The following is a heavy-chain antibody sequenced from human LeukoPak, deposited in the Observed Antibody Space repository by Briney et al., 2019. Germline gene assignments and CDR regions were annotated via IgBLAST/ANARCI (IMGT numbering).Heavy chain of an antibody. CDR2: ISWNSGSV. J-gene: IGHJ4*02. D-gene: IGHD2-21*01. V-gene: IGHV3-9*01. CDR3: AKAVNSYYFDY. CDR1: GFTFDDYA. Sequence: PGGSLRLSCAASGFTFDDYAMHWVRQAPGKGLEWVSGISWNSGSVGYADSVKGRFTISRDNAKNSLYLQMNSLRAEDTALYYCAKAVNSYYFDYWGQGTLVTVSS.